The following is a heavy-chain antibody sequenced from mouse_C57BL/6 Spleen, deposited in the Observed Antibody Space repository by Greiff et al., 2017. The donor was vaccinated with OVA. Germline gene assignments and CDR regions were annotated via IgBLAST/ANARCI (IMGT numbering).Heavy chain of an antibody. CDR3: ARERDLITTVVGAMDY. CDR1: GYTFTSYW. Sequence: QQSCKASGYTFTSYWMHWVKQRPIQGLEWIGNIDPSDSETHYNQKFKDKATLTVDKSSSTAYMQLSSLTSEDSAVYYCARERDLITTVVGAMDYWGQGTSGTVSS. J-gene: IGHJ4*01. D-gene: IGHD1-1*01. CDR2: IDPSDSET. V-gene: IGHV1-52*01.